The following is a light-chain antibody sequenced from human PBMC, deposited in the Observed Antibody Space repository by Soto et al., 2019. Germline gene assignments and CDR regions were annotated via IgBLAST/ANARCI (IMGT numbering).Light chain of an antibody. J-gene: IGKJ1*01. CDR2: GAS. Sequence: ENVLTQSPGTLSLSPGERATLSCRASQSVSSSYLAWYQQKPGQAPRLLIYGASSRATGIPDRFSGSGSGTDLTLTISRLEPEDFAVYYCQQYGSSPRTFGQGTKVEIK. CDR3: QQYGSSPRT. V-gene: IGKV3-20*01. CDR1: QSVSSSY.